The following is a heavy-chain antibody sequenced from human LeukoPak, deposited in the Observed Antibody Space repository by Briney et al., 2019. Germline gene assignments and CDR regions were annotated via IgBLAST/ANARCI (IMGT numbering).Heavy chain of an antibody. Sequence: QAGGSLRLSCAASGFTFSSYGMHWVRQAPGKGLEWVAFIRYDGSNKYYADSVKGRFTISRDNAKNSLYLQMNSLRAEDTAVYYCARQSSSWMYYYYYYMDVWGKGTTVTISS. CDR1: GFTFSSYG. D-gene: IGHD6-13*01. J-gene: IGHJ6*03. CDR2: IRYDGSNK. CDR3: ARQSSSWMYYYYYYMDV. V-gene: IGHV3-30*02.